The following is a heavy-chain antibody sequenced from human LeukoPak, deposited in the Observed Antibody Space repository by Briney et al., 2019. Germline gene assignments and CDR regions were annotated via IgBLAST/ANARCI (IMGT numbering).Heavy chain of an antibody. Sequence: PGGSLRLSCAASGFTFSSYAMHWVRQAPGKGLEWVAVISYDGSNKYYADSVKGRFTISRDNSKNTLYLQMNSLRAEDTAVYYCARDLDYSNYVGYYGMDVWGQGTTVTVSS. CDR2: ISYDGSNK. V-gene: IGHV3-30-3*01. CDR3: ARDLDYSNYVGYYGMDV. D-gene: IGHD4-11*01. CDR1: GFTFSSYA. J-gene: IGHJ6*02.